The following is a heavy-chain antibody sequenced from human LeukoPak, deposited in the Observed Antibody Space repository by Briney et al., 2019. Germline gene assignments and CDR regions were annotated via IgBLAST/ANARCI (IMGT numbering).Heavy chain of an antibody. J-gene: IGHJ4*02. CDR3: ARTIAYCGGDCYSGFDY. CDR2: ISSSSSTI. Sequence: PGGSLRLSCAASGFTFSSYSMNWVRQAPGKGLKWVSYISSSSSTIYYADSVKGRFTISRDNAKNSLYLQMNSLRAEDTAVYYCARTIAYCGGDCYSGFDYWGQGTLVTVSS. D-gene: IGHD2-21*01. CDR1: GFTFSSYS. V-gene: IGHV3-48*01.